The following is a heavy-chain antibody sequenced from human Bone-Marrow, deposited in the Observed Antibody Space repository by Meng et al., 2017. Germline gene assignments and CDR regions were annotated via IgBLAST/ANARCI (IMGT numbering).Heavy chain of an antibody. Sequence: ASVKVSCKASGYTFTGYYIHWVRRAPGQGLEWMGRINPKSGDTHYAQKFQARVTMTGDTSISTAYMELSGLRSDDTAMYYCARGYYYDSSFDPWGQGTLVTVSS. CDR1: GYTFTGYY. CDR2: INPKSGDT. D-gene: IGHD3-22*01. V-gene: IGHV1-2*06. CDR3: ARGYYYDSSFDP. J-gene: IGHJ5*02.